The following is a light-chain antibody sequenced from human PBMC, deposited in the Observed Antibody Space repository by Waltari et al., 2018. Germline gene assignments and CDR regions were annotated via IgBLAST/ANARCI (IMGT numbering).Light chain of an antibody. J-gene: IGKJ1*01. V-gene: IGKV3-11*01. CDR2: DAS. Sequence: EIVLTQSPATLSLSPGERATLSCRASQSVSTYLGWYQQKPGQAPRLLIFDASSRATGFPARFSATGSGTDFTLTISSLEPEDFATYYCQQANTNTFPPTFGQGTKVEIK. CDR3: QQANTNTFPPT. CDR1: QSVSTY.